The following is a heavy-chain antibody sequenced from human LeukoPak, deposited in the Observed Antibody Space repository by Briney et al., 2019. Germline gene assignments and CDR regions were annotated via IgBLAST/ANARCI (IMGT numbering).Heavy chain of an antibody. CDR3: ARGKTSQNIVTRKTYNWFDP. V-gene: IGHV3-9*01. CDR2: ISWNSGSI. D-gene: IGHD2/OR15-2a*01. Sequence: GGSLRLSCAVSGFSFDDYAMHWVRQAPGKGLEWVSAISWNSGSIGYAESVKGRFTISRDNAKNSLYLQMKSLRAEDTAVYYCARGKTSQNIVTRKTYNWFDPWGQGTLVTVSS. J-gene: IGHJ5*02. CDR1: GFSFDDYA.